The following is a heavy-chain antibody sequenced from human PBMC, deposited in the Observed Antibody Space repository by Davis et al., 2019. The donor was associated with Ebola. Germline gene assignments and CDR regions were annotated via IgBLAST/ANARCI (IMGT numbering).Heavy chain of an antibody. CDR3: ARRSGYYLPFNY. CDR2: IIPIFGAA. Sequence: AASVKVSCKTSGGTFSRYAISWVRQAPGQGLEWMGGIIPIFGAANSAQKFQGRVTMTADESTSTAYMEVSSLRSDDTAVYYCARRSGYYLPFNYWGQGTLVTVSS. CDR1: GGTFSRYA. J-gene: IGHJ4*02. D-gene: IGHD3-22*01. V-gene: IGHV1-69*13.